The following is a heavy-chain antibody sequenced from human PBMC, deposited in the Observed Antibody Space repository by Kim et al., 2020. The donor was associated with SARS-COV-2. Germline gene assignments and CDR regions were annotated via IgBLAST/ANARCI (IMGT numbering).Heavy chain of an antibody. CDR2: IFYSGST. Sequence: SETLSLTCTVSGGFISSFYWSWIRQPPGKGLEWIGYIFYSGSTNYNPSLKSRVTISVDTSKNQFSLKMSSVTPADTAVYYCARGYSGSYGRFDYWGQGTLVTVSS. J-gene: IGHJ4*02. CDR3: ARGYSGSYGRFDY. CDR1: GGFISSFY. V-gene: IGHV4-59*01. D-gene: IGHD1-26*01.